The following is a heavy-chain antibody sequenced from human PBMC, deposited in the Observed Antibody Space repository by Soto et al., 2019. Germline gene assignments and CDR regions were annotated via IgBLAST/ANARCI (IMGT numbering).Heavy chain of an antibody. D-gene: IGHD6-19*01. CDR3: ATVRKVDGWHGSWFDP. J-gene: IGHJ5*02. Sequence: ASVKVSCKVSGYTLTELSMHWVRQAPGKGLEWMGGFDPEDGETIYAQKFQGRVTMTEDTSTDTAYMELSSLRSEDTAVYYCATVRKVDGWHGSWFDPWGQGTLVTVSS. CDR2: FDPEDGET. CDR1: GYTLTELS. V-gene: IGHV1-24*01.